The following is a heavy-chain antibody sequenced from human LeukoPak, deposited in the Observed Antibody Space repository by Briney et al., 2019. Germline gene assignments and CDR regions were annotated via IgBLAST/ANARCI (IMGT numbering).Heavy chain of an antibody. CDR2: IYHSGNT. CDR1: GYSISSGYY. D-gene: IGHD2-2*01. CDR3: ALQPARRLSWFVP. Sequence: PSETLSLTCTVSGYSISSGYYWGWIRQPPGKGPEWIANIYHSGNTYYNPSLKSRVTISVDTSRNQFSLKLSSVTAADTAVYYCALQPARRLSWFVPWGQGTLVTVSS. J-gene: IGHJ5*02. V-gene: IGHV4-38-2*02.